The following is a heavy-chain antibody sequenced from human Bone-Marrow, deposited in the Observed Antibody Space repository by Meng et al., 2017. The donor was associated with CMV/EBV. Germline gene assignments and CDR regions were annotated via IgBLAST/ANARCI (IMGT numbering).Heavy chain of an antibody. J-gene: IGHJ4*02. CDR1: GFTFSSYG. Sequence: QVQVGASGGGGVQPGGSLRLSCAASGFTFSSYGMHWVRQAPGKGPEWVAFIRNDESDKYYGDSVKGRFTISRDTSKNTVDLQMNSLRTEDTAVYYCAKDDPVFHYWGQGTLVTVSS. CDR3: AKDDPVFHY. V-gene: IGHV3-30*02. CDR2: IRNDESDK.